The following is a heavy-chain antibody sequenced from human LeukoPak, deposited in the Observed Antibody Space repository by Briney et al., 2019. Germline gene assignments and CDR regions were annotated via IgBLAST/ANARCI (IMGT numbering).Heavy chain of an antibody. CDR1: GFTFSDYY. Sequence: GGSLRLSCAASGFTFSDYYMSWIRQAPGKGLEWVSYISSSGGTIYYADSVKGRFTISRDNAKNSLYLQMNSLRAEDTAVYYCARDGLTGTPYYDFWSGYLIHYGMDVWGQGTTVTVSS. V-gene: IGHV3-11*01. CDR2: ISSSGGTI. J-gene: IGHJ6*02. D-gene: IGHD3-3*01. CDR3: ARDGLTGTPYYDFWSGYLIHYGMDV.